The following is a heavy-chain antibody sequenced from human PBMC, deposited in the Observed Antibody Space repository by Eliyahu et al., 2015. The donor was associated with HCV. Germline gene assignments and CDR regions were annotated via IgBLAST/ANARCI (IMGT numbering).Heavy chain of an antibody. V-gene: IGHV4-31*03. CDR2: IYYSGST. J-gene: IGHJ6*02. Sequence: QVQLQESGPGLVKPSQTLSLXCTVSGGSXSXGGYXXSWIRQHPGKGLEWIGYIYYSGSTYYNPSLKSRVTISVDTSKNQFSLKLSSVTAADTAVYYCARGGGYYGSGSYHYYYYGMDVWGQGTTVTVSS. D-gene: IGHD3-10*01. CDR1: GGSXSXGGYX. CDR3: ARGGGYYGSGSYHYYYYGMDV.